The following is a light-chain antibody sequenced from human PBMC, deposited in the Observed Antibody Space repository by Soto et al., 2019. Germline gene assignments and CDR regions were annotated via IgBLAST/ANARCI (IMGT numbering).Light chain of an antibody. CDR2: AAS. CDR1: QNIRNY. V-gene: IGKV1-39*01. CDR3: QQIHSTSSYT. Sequence: DIQITKSPASLSSSVGDRVTITCLSSQNIRNYLNWYQQRPGNTPNLLVYAASNLRGGVPSRFSGRGSGTVFTLTINSLQPEDFATYYCQQIHSTSSYTFGQGTKVDIX. J-gene: IGKJ2*01.